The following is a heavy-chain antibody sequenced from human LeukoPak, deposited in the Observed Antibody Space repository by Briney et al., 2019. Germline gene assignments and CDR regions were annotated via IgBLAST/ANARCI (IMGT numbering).Heavy chain of an antibody. V-gene: IGHV4-39*02. CDR1: GGSISSSSYY. Sequence: PSETLSLTCTVSGGSISSSSYYWGWIRQPPGKGLEWIGSIYYSGSTYYNPSLKSRVTISVDTSKNQFSLKLSSVTAADTAVYYCARDTKLGTTTVTLPLFDYWGQGTLVTVSS. CDR2: IYYSGST. D-gene: IGHD4-17*01. CDR3: ARDTKLGTTTVTLPLFDY. J-gene: IGHJ4*02.